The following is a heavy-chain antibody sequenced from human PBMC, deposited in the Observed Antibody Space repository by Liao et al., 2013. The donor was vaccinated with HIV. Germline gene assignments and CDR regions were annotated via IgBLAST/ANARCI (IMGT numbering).Heavy chain of an antibody. CDR1: GGSLSSGKNY. CDR2: VYTSGGT. CDR3: VRDGGVHYNYYVDV. D-gene: IGHD2-8*02. Sequence: VQLQESGPGLVKPSQTLSLTCTVSGGSLSSGKNYWTWIRQPAGQGLEWIGRVYTSGGTNYNSSLKSRVTISLDTSKNQFSLSLGSVTAADTAVYYCVRDGGVHYNYYVDVWGKGTTVTVSS. V-gene: IGHV4-61*02. J-gene: IGHJ6*03.